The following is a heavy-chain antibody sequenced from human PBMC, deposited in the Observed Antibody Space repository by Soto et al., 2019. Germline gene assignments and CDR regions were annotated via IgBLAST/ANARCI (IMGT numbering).Heavy chain of an antibody. CDR1: GFTVSRNY. V-gene: IGHV3-53*01. CDR3: TGKRFGVDV. CDR2: SYSGGTT. Sequence: PGGSLRLSCAASGFTVSRNYVSWVRQAPGKGLAWVSLSYSGGTTDYADSVKGRFTISRDNSKNSLYLQMNNLRAEDTAVYFCTGKRFGVDVWGQGTTVTVSS. J-gene: IGHJ6*02.